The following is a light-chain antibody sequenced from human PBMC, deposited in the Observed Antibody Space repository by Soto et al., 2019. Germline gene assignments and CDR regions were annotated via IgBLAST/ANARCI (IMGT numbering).Light chain of an antibody. CDR2: DVT. J-gene: IGLJ1*01. V-gene: IGLV2-14*01. CDR3: SSYRRGSTYV. CDR1: SSDVGGYNY. Sequence: QSALTQPASVSGSPGQSITVSCTGTSSDVGGYNYVSWYQQHPGIAPRLMIYDVTNRPSGVSNRFSGSKSGNTASLTISGLQAEDEADYYCSSYRRGSTYVFGTGTKVTVL.